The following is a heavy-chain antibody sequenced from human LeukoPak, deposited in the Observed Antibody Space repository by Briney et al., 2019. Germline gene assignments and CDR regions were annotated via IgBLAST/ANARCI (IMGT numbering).Heavy chain of an antibody. CDR1: GGSISSYY. D-gene: IGHD4-23*01. Sequence: SETLSLTCTVSGGSISSYYWSWIRQPPGKGLEWIGHIYYSGSTNYNPSLKGRVTISIDTSKNQFSLRLSSVTAADTAVYYCARDSRWLDYWGQGTLVTVSS. J-gene: IGHJ4*02. V-gene: IGHV4-59*01. CDR2: IYYSGST. CDR3: ARDSRWLDY.